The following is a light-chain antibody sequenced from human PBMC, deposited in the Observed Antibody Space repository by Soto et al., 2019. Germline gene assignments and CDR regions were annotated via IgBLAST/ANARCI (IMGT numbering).Light chain of an antibody. CDR1: QGVGTY. CDR2: DTS. J-gene: IGKJ4*01. V-gene: IGKV3-11*01. Sequence: DIVLAQSPATLSLSPGERAALSCRASQGVGTYLAWYQHKPGQAPRLLIYDTSNKATGIPGRFSGTGSGTDFTLTNSGLEPGDSAVYYCQKRAMWPLTFGGGTKVEIK. CDR3: QKRAMWPLT.